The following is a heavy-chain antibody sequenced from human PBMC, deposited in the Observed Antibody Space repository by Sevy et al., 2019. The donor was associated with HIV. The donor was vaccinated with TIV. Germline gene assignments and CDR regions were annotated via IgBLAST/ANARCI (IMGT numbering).Heavy chain of an antibody. CDR1: GFSLNNYW. CDR2: IKQDGSVK. CDR3: VRAIAAAGSF. J-gene: IGHJ4*02. D-gene: IGHD6-13*01. Sequence: GGSLRLSCAASGFSLNNYWMNWVRQAPGKGLEWVANIKQDGSVKYYVDSVKGRFTISRDNARNLLYLQMNSLRVKDTALYYCVRAIAAAGSFWGQGTLVTVSS. V-gene: IGHV3-7*01.